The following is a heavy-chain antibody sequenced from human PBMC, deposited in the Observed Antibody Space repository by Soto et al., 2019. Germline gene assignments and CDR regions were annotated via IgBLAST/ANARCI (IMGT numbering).Heavy chain of an antibody. CDR2: VYYNENT. CDR1: GASIDNFAYY. J-gene: IGHJ5*01. Sequence: SETLSLTCSVSGASIDNFAYYWGWIRQPPGKGLEWIGTVYYNENTYYNPSLKSRVAIPVDTAKNQFSLNLRSMTAADTAIYFCARRERYYGSPGWFDPWGQGTLVTVSS. CDR3: ARRERYYGSPGWFDP. V-gene: IGHV4-39*01. D-gene: IGHD3-10*01.